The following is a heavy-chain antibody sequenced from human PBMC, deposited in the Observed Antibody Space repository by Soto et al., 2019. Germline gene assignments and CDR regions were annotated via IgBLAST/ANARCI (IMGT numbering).Heavy chain of an antibody. CDR3: ARVKEVLLWFGELSNWFDP. Sequence: SVKVSCKAAGGTFSGDAIGWVRQAPGQGLEWMGGIIPIFGTANYAQKFQGRVTITADESTSTAYMELSSLRSEDTAVYYCARVKEVLLWFGELSNWFDPWGQGTLVTVSS. J-gene: IGHJ5*02. V-gene: IGHV1-69*13. D-gene: IGHD3-10*01. CDR2: IIPIFGTA. CDR1: GGTFSGDA.